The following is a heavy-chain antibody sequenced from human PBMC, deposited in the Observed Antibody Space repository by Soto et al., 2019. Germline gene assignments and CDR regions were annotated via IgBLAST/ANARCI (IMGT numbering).Heavy chain of an antibody. CDR2: IDPSDSYT. Sequence: ESLEISCKGSGYSFTSYWISWVRQMPGKGLEWMGRIDPSDSYTNYSPSFQGHVTISADKSISTAYLQWSSLKASDTAMYYCARHLTTVTTADYWGQGTLVTVSS. J-gene: IGHJ4*02. CDR3: ARHLTTVTTADY. CDR1: GYSFTSYW. D-gene: IGHD4-17*01. V-gene: IGHV5-10-1*01.